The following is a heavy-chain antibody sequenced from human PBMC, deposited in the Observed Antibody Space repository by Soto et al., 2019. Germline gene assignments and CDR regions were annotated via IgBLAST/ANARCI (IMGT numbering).Heavy chain of an antibody. Sequence: GGSLRLSCAASGFTFSSYAMHWVRQAPGKGLEWVAVISYDGSNKYYADSVKGRFTISRDNSKNTLYLQMNSLRAEDTAVYYCARDVSLDGMATTRFDYWGQGTLVTVSS. D-gene: IGHD5-12*01. J-gene: IGHJ4*02. V-gene: IGHV3-30-3*01. CDR2: ISYDGSNK. CDR3: ARDVSLDGMATTRFDY. CDR1: GFTFSSYA.